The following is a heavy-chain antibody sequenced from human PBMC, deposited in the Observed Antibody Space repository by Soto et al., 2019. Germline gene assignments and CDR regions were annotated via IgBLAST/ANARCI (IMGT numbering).Heavy chain of an antibody. Sequence: GGSLRLSCAASGFTFSSYAMSWVRQAPGKGLEWVSAISGSGGSTYYADSVKGRFTISRDNSKNTLYLQMNSLRAEDTAVYYCAKTSLRVVVITNFDYWGQGTLVPSPQ. D-gene: IGHD3-22*01. CDR1: GFTFSSYA. CDR2: ISGSGGST. V-gene: IGHV3-23*01. J-gene: IGHJ4*02. CDR3: AKTSLRVVVITNFDY.